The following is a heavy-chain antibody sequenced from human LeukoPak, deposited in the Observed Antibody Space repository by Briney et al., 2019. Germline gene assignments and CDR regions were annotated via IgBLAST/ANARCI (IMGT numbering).Heavy chain of an antibody. D-gene: IGHD4-17*01. CDR3: ARGGDGDYEGEYFDY. Sequence: ASVKVSCKASGGTFSSYAISWVRQAPGQGLEWMGGIIPIFGTANYAQKFQGRVTITADESTSTAYMELSSLRSEDTAVYYCARGGDGDYEGEYFDYWGQGTLVTVSP. CDR1: GGTFSSYA. V-gene: IGHV1-69*13. J-gene: IGHJ4*02. CDR2: IIPIFGTA.